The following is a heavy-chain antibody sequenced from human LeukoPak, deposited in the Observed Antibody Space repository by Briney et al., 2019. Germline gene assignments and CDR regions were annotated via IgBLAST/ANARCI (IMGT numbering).Heavy chain of an antibody. V-gene: IGHV3-7*01. CDR3: VRDRGWYHFDL. Sequence: GGSLRLSCAASGFTFSSYWMTWIRQAPGKGLEWVAHIKEDATESRSADSVKGRSTISRDNTKNSLFLQLNSLRAEDTAVYYCVRDRGWYHFDLWGQGTLVTVSS. D-gene: IGHD3-10*01. CDR2: IKEDATES. CDR1: GFTFSSYW. J-gene: IGHJ4*02.